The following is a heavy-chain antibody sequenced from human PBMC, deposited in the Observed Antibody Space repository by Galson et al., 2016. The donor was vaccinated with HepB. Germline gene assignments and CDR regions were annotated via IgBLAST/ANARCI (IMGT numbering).Heavy chain of an antibody. CDR3: ARDRRDFWTGYQKPYNWFDP. J-gene: IGHJ5*02. CDR2: ISTSSSTV. CDR1: GFSFSVYS. V-gene: IGHV3-48*02. Sequence: SLRLSCAASGFSFSVYSMNWVRQVPGKGLEWISYISTSSSTVFYADSVKGRFTISRDNAKNFLFLQMNSLRDEDTAIYYCARDRRDFWTGYQKPYNWFDPWGQGTLVTVSS. D-gene: IGHD3/OR15-3a*01.